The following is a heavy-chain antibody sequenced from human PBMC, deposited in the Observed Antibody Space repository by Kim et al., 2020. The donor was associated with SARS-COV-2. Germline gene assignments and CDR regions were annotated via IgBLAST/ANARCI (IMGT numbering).Heavy chain of an antibody. V-gene: IGHV3-23*01. CDR2: VSTSVDSR. Sequence: GGSLRLSCAASGFTFSSYAMSWVRQAPGKGLEWVSAVSTSVDSRYYADSVKGRFTISRDNSRNTLYLQMNSLIAEDTAVYYFAKSEVTNYFDHGGQGIL. J-gene: IGHJ4*02. CDR1: GFTFSSYA. CDR3: AKSEVTNYFDH.